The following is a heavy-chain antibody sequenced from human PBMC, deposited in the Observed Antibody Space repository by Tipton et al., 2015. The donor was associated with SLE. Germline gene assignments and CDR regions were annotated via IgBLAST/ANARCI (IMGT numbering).Heavy chain of an antibody. J-gene: IGHJ5*02. D-gene: IGHD6-13*01. Sequence: TLSLTCAVSGYSITSGDYWGWIRQPPGKGLEWVGSLYHRGSTYYNPSLKSRVTISTDTSKNEIYLKRTSVTATDTAVYFCARDPYDSTWRNGWFDPWGQGTLVTVSS. CDR3: ARDPYDSTWRNGWFDP. CDR2: LYHRGST. CDR1: GYSITSGDY. V-gene: IGHV4-38-2*02.